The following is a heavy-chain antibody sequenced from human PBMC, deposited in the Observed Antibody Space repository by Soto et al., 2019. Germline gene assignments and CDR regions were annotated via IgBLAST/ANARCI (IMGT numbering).Heavy chain of an antibody. CDR3: ARGVSTSAAGCGPFS. V-gene: IGHV1-46*03. CDR2: INPSSGST. J-gene: IGHJ4*02. D-gene: IGHD6-25*01. Sequence: ESVKVSCKASGYTFISYFIHWVRQAPGQGLEWMGVINPSSGSTSYAQKFQGRVTVTRDTSTSTVYMELSSLRSEDTAVYYCARGVSTSAAGCGPFSRGQGIPISVS. CDR1: GYTFISYF.